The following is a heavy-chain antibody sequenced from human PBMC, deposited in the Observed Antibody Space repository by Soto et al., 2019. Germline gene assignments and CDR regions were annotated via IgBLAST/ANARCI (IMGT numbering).Heavy chain of an antibody. J-gene: IGHJ4*02. CDR1: GYTFTSYA. CDR2: INAGDGNT. D-gene: IGHD3-10*01. V-gene: IGHV1-3*01. CDR3: ARSPGGPMTPGDY. Sequence: ASVKVSCKASGYTFTSYAMHWVRQAPGQRLEWMGWINAGDGNTKYSQKFQGRVTITRDTSASTAYMELSSLRSEDTAVYYCARSPGGPMTPGDYWGQGTLVTVSS.